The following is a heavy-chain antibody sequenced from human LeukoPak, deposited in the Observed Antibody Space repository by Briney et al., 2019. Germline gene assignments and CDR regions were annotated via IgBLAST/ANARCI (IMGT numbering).Heavy chain of an antibody. V-gene: IGHV4-34*01. D-gene: IGHD5-18*01. CDR3: ARAVGRSTDTAMVNYYYYYGMDV. J-gene: IGHJ6*02. Sequence: PSETLSLTCAVYGGSSSGYYWSWIRQPPGKGLEWIGEINHSGSTNYNPSLKSRVTISVDTSKNQFSLKLSSVTAADTAVYYCARAVGRSTDTAMVNYYYYYGMDVWGQGTTVTVSS. CDR2: INHSGST. CDR1: GGSSSGYY.